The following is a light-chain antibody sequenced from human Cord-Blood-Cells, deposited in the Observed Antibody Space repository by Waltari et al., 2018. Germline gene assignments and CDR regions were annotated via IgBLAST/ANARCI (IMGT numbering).Light chain of an antibody. CDR2: GNS. Sequence: QSVLTQPPSVSGAPGQRVTSSCTGSSSNIGAGYDVHWYQQLPGTAPKLLIYGNSNRPSGVPDRFSGSKSGTSASLAITGLQAEDEADYYCQSYDSISVVFGGGTKLTVL. J-gene: IGLJ2*01. CDR3: QSYDSISVV. CDR1: SSNIGAGYD. V-gene: IGLV1-40*01.